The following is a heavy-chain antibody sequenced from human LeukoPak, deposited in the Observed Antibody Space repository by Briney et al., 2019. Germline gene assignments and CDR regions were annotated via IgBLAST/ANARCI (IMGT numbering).Heavy chain of an antibody. CDR2: ISTYSGNT. D-gene: IGHD2-21*02. J-gene: IGHJ4*02. CDR3: ARGGSRVVTYGNFDY. CDR1: GYTFTSYA. Sequence: ASVKVSCRPSGYTFTSYALGWVRQAPGQGLEWMGWISTYSGNTNYAQKLQGRITMTIETSTSTAYMELRSLRSDDTAVYYCARGGSRVVTYGNFDYWGQGTLVTVSS. V-gene: IGHV1-18*01.